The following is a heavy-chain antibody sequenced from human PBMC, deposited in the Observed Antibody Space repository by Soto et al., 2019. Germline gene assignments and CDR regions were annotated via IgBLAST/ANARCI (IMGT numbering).Heavy chain of an antibody. D-gene: IGHD3-22*01. Sequence: QLQLQESGPGLVKPSETLSLTCTVSGGSISSSSYYWGWIRQPPGKGLEWIGSIYYSGSTYYNPSLKSRVTISVDTSKNQFSLKLSSVTAADTAVYYCATTYDSSGYLEFRSPYWGQGTLVTVSS. CDR2: IYYSGST. J-gene: IGHJ4*02. CDR3: ATTYDSSGYLEFRSPY. CDR1: GGSISSSSYY. V-gene: IGHV4-39*01.